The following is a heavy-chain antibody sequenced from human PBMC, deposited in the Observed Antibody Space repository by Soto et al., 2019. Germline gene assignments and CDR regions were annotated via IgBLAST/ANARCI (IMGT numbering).Heavy chain of an antibody. J-gene: IGHJ6*02. CDR1: GGSISSYY. Sequence: SETLSLTCTVSGGSISSYYWSWIRQPAGKGLEWIGRIYTSGSTNYNPSLKSRVTMSVDTSKNQFSLKLSSVTAADTAVYYCARVPYYDILTGYYRPEYYYGMDVWGQGTTVTVS. CDR3: ARVPYYDILTGYYRPEYYYGMDV. V-gene: IGHV4-4*07. CDR2: IYTSGST. D-gene: IGHD3-9*01.